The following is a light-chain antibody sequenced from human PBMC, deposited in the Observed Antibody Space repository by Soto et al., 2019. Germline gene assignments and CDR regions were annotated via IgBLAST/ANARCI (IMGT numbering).Light chain of an antibody. Sequence: QSVLTQPPSASGTPGQRVTISCSGSSSNMGSNSVNWYQQLPGTAPKLLIYGDNQRPSXVPDRFSGSKSGTSASLAITGLXXXXXXXYYCAAWDGSLHHILFGGGTKLTVL. V-gene: IGLV1-44*01. CDR3: AAWDGSLHHIL. CDR1: SSNMGSNS. CDR2: GDN. J-gene: IGLJ2*01.